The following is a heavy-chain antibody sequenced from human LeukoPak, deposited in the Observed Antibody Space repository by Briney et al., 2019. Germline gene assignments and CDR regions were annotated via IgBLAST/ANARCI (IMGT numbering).Heavy chain of an antibody. CDR2: ISYDGSNK. CDR3: AKDLSIAAADPYDAFDI. Sequence: GGSLRLSCAASGFTFSSYGMHWVRQAPGKGLEWVAVISYDGSNKYYADSVKGRFTISRDNSKNTLYLQMNSLRAEDTAVYYCAKDLSIAAADPYDAFDIWGQGTMVTVSS. CDR1: GFTFSSYG. D-gene: IGHD6-13*01. V-gene: IGHV3-30*18. J-gene: IGHJ3*02.